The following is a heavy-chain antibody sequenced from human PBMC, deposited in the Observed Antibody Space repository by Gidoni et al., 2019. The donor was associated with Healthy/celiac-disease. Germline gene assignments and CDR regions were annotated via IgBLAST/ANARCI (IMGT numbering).Heavy chain of an antibody. Sequence: VQLVESGGGLVKPGGSLRLSCAASGFTFSSYSMNWVRQAPGKGLEWVSSISSSSSYIYYADSVKGRFTISRDNAKNSLYLQMNSLRAEDTAVYYCARVGAAGAAAAFDYWGQGTLVTVSS. CDR2: ISSSSSYI. CDR1: GFTFSSYS. D-gene: IGHD6-13*01. CDR3: ARVGAAGAAAAFDY. V-gene: IGHV3-21*01. J-gene: IGHJ4*02.